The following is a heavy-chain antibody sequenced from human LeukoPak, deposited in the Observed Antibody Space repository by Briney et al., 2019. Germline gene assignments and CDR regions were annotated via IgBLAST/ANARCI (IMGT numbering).Heavy chain of an antibody. CDR1: GFSPSTSGVG. CDR3: AHFDSSAYYHT. V-gene: IGHV2-5*02. CDR2: IYWDDDK. Sequence: SGPTLVNPTQTLTLTCTFSGFSPSTSGVGVCWIRQPPGKALEWLALIYWDDDKRYRPSLRSRLTITKDTSKNQVVLTMTNMDPVDTATYYCAHFDSSAYYHTWGQGTLVTVSS. D-gene: IGHD3-22*01. J-gene: IGHJ4*02.